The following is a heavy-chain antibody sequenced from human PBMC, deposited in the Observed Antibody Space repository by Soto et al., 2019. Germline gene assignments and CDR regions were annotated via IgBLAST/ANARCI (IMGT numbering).Heavy chain of an antibody. Sequence: ASVKVSCRASGYIFTNYAIHWIRQAPGQRPEWMGWIDTGNGNTKYSLKFQGKVTISRDTFARTAYMELSSLTAEDTAVYYCARDANWDPRGVAANQNNYFDLCGRRTLVTLYS. J-gene: IGHJ4*02. CDR2: IDTGNGNT. CDR1: GYIFTNYA. D-gene: IGHD6-13*01. V-gene: IGHV1-3*04. CDR3: ARDANWDPRGVAANQNNYFDL.